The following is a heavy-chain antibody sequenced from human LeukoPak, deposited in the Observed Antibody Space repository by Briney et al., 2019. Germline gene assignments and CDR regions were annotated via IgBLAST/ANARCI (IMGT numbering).Heavy chain of an antibody. J-gene: IGHJ3*02. CDR2: ISSSSSYI. D-gene: IGHD6-13*01. CDR1: GFTVSSNY. Sequence: GGSLRLSCAASGFTVSSNYMSWVRQAPGKGLEWVSSISSSSSYIYYADSVKGRFTISRDNAKNSLYLQMNSLRAEDTAVYYCARDRLYSSSWINRFEAFDIWGQGTMVTVSS. V-gene: IGHV3-21*01. CDR3: ARDRLYSSSWINRFEAFDI.